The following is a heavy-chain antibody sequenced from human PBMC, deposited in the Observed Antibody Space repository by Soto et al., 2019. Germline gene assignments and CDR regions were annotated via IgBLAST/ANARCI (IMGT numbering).Heavy chain of an antibody. CDR2: INPSGGST. Sequence: GASVKVSCKAPGYTFTSYYLHSARHSPGQGLEWMGIINPSGGSTSYAQKFQGRVTMTRDTSTSTVYMELSSLRSEDTAVYYCARGLSAYYDFWSGYYKGDWFDPWGQGTLVTVSS. V-gene: IGHV1-46*01. D-gene: IGHD3-3*01. CDR1: GYTFTSYY. CDR3: ARGLSAYYDFWSGYYKGDWFDP. J-gene: IGHJ5*02.